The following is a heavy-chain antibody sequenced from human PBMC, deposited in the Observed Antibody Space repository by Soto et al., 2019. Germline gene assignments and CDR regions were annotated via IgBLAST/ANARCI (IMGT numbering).Heavy chain of an antibody. CDR1: GDSVSSGAYY. J-gene: IGHJ5*02. CDR3: ARANIAAAGTIFDP. V-gene: IGHV4-61*08. CDR2: IYYNAIT. D-gene: IGHD6-13*01. Sequence: QVKLLESGPGLVKPSETLSLTCTVSGDSVSSGAYYWSWVRQPPGKGLEWIGYIYYNAITNYNPSLKSRVTILVDTSKSEISLTLNSVTAADTAVYYCARANIAAAGTIFDPWGQGVLVTVSA.